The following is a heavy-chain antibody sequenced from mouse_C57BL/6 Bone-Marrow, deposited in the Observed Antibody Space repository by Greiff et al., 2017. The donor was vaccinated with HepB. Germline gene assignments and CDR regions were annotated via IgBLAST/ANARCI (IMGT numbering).Heavy chain of an antibody. V-gene: IGHV1-53*01. CDR2: INPSNGGT. CDR1: GYTFTSYW. CDR3: ARGWVISSVILYWYFDV. D-gene: IGHD1-1*01. Sequence: VQLQQPGTELVKPGASVKLSCKASGYTFTSYWMHWVKQRPGQGLEWIGNINPSNGGTNYNQKFKSKATLTVDKSSSTAYMQLSSLTSEDSAVYYCARGWVISSVILYWYFDVWGTVTTVTVSS. J-gene: IGHJ1*03.